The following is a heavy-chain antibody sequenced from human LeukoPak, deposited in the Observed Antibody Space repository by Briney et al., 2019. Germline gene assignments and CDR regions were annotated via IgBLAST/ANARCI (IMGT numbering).Heavy chain of an antibody. Sequence: SETLSLTCTVSGGSITSYYWSWIRQSPGKGLEWIGYLYHSGTPRYNPSLKGRVTISADTSKNQFFLNLNSTTGADTAVYYCARRRGWKQQLVYFDYWGQGTLATVSS. CDR1: GGSITSYY. CDR3: ARRRGWKQQLVYFDY. V-gene: IGHV4-59*08. D-gene: IGHD6-13*01. J-gene: IGHJ4*02. CDR2: LYHSGTP.